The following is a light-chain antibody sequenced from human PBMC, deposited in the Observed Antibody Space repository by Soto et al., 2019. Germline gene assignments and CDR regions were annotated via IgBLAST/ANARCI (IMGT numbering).Light chain of an antibody. J-gene: IGLJ3*02. V-gene: IGLV2-14*01. CDR1: SSDVGGYNY. CDR3: SSYTSSSTWV. CDR2: EVS. Sequence: QSALTQPASVSGSPGQSITISCTGTSSDVGGYNYVSWYQQHPGKAPKLMIYEVSNRPSGVSNRFSGSKSGNTASLTISGRQAEDEADYYCSSYTSSSTWVVGGGTQLAVL.